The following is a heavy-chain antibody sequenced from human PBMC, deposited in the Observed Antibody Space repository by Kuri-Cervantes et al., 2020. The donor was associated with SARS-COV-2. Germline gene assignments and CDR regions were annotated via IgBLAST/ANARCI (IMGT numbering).Heavy chain of an antibody. Sequence: GSLRLSCAVSGYSISSGYYWGWIRLPPGKGLEWIGSIYHSGSTYYNPSLKSRVTISVDTSKNQFSLKLSSVTAADTAVYYCARHMAGTFDYWGQGTLVTVSS. CDR1: GYSISSGYY. V-gene: IGHV4-38-2*01. CDR3: ARHMAGTFDY. CDR2: IYHSGST. J-gene: IGHJ4*02. D-gene: IGHD2-21*01.